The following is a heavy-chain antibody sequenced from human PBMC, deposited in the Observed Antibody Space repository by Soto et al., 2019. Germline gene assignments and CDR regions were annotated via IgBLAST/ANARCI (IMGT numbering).Heavy chain of an antibody. CDR1: GFTFTKYS. V-gene: IGHV3-48*02. CDR3: VRGVVVVVGSTAENFDH. D-gene: IGHD2-15*01. J-gene: IGHJ4*02. Sequence: GGSLRLSCVTSGFTFTKYSMNWVRQAPGKGLEWVSYISYSGETKYYADSLKGRYAISRDDAKNSVYLQMNSLRDEDTAFYYCVRGVVVVVGSTAENFDHWGQGTLVTSPQ. CDR2: ISYSGETK.